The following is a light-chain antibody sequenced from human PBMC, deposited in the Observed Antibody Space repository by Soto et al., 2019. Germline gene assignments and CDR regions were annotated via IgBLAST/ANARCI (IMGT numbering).Light chain of an antibody. CDR1: XSNHGSNY. CDR3: AAWDDSLSGVV. V-gene: IGLV1-47*01. CDR2: RNS. Sequence: QSVLTQPPSASGTPGQRVTISCSGSXSNHGSNYVYWYQQLPGTVPQLLIYRNSERPSGVPDRFSGSKSGTSASLAISGLRSEDEADYYCAAWDDSLSGVVFGGGTQLTVL. J-gene: IGLJ2*01.